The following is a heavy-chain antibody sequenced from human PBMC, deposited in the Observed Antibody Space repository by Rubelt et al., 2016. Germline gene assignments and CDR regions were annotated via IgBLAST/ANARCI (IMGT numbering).Heavy chain of an antibody. CDR2: IRAYNGNT. J-gene: IGHJ5*02. Sequence: QVQLVQSGAEVKKPGASVKVSCQASGYTFTSYGISWVRQAPGQGLEWMGWIRAYNGNTNYAQKLQGRVTMTPDTATSTAYMELSSLRSDDTAVYYCARVSGTTNNLFDPWGQGTLVTVSS. CDR1: GYTFTSYG. D-gene: IGHD1-1*01. V-gene: IGHV1-18*01. CDR3: ARVSGTTNNLFDP.